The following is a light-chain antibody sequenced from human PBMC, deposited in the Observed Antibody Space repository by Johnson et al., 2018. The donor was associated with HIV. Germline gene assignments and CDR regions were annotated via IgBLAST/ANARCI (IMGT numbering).Light chain of an antibody. CDR1: SSNIGINY. V-gene: IGLV1-51*02. CDR2: ENT. Sequence: QSVLTQPPSVSAAPGQKVTISCSGSSSNIGINYVSWYQQLPGTAPKLLIYENTKRPSGVPDRFSGSKSGSSATLGITGLQTGDEADSDCGRWDDSLRNYVCGTGTKVTVL. CDR3: GRWDDSLRNYV. J-gene: IGLJ1*01.